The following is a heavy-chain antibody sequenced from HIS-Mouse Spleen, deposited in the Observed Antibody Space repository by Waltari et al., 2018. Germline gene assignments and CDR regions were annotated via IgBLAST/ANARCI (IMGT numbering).Heavy chain of an antibody. J-gene: IGHJ2*01. V-gene: IGHV4-39*07. D-gene: IGHD6-13*01. CDR3: AREIPYSSSWYDWYFDL. CDR2: IYYSGST. Sequence: QLQLQESGPGLVKPSETLSLTCTVSGGSISSSSYYWGWIRQPPGKGLEWIGSIYYSGSTSYNPSLKSRVTIPVDTSKNQFSLKLSAVTAADTAVYYCAREIPYSSSWYDWYFDLWGRGTLVTVSS. CDR1: GGSISSSSYY.